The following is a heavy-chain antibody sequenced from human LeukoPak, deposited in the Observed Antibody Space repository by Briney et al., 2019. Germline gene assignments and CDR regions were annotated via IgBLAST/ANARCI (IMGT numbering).Heavy chain of an antibody. Sequence: GGSLRPSCAASGFTFSSYAMHWVRQAPGKGLEYVSAISSNGGSTYYANSVKGRFTISRDNSKNTLYLQMGSLRAEDMAVYYCARHRLGMAFDYWGQGTLVTVSS. CDR2: ISSNGGST. CDR1: GFTFSSYA. D-gene: IGHD7-27*01. J-gene: IGHJ4*02. CDR3: ARHRLGMAFDY. V-gene: IGHV3-64*01.